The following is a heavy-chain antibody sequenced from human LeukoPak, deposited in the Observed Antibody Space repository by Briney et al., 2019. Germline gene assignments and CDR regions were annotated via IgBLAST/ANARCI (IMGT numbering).Heavy chain of an antibody. D-gene: IGHD6-13*01. CDR3: AREAPGIIAAAGMLDY. V-gene: IGHV3-11*01. CDR2: ISSSGSTI. Sequence: GGSLRLSCAASGFTFSDYYMSWIRQAPGKGLEWVSYISSSGSTIYNADSVKGRFTISMDNAKNSLYLQMNSLRAEDTAVYYCAREAPGIIAAAGMLDYWGQGTLVTVSS. J-gene: IGHJ4*02. CDR1: GFTFSDYY.